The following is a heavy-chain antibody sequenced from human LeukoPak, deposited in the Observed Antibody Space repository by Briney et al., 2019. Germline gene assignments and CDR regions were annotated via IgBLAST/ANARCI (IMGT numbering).Heavy chain of an antibody. V-gene: IGHV1-18*01. Sequence: ASVKVSCKASGYTFTSYGISWVRQAPGQGLEWMGWISAYNGNTNYAQKFQGRVTITADKSTSTAYMELSSLRSEDTAVYYCAWNYYGSGSSIYYYYGMDVWGQGTTVTVSS. CDR1: GYTFTSYG. D-gene: IGHD3-10*01. J-gene: IGHJ6*02. CDR2: ISAYNGNT. CDR3: AWNYYGSGSSIYYYYGMDV.